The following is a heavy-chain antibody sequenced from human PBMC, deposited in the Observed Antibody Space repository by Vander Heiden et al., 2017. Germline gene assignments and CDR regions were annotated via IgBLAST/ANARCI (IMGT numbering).Heavy chain of an antibody. CDR1: GFSFYNYA. Sequence: EVHFFQFGAGSVQPGRSLRLSCVVPGFSFYNYAMTWVRLTPGRGLEWVSATSPSGGLTYYADSVKGRFTISRDNSKDTLFLHMSSLRAEDTAVYYCAKHLGPGTTTPDLESWGQGTQVTVSS. J-gene: IGHJ4*02. CDR3: AKHLGPGTTTPDLES. V-gene: IGHV3-23*01. D-gene: IGHD1-1*01. CDR2: TSPSGGLT.